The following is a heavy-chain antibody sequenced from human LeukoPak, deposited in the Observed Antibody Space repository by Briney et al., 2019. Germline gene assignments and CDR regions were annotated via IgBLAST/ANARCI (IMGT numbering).Heavy chain of an antibody. D-gene: IGHD6-13*01. CDR1: GFTFGDYA. Sequence: GGSLRLSCEASGFTFGDYAMHWVRQAPGKGLEWVSLISWDGGSTYYADSVKGRFTISRDNSKNSLYLQMNSLRAEDTALYYCAKDMSPYSSSWYGGGHWGQGTLVTVSS. CDR3: AKDMSPYSSSWYGGGH. J-gene: IGHJ4*02. CDR2: ISWDGGST. V-gene: IGHV3-43D*03.